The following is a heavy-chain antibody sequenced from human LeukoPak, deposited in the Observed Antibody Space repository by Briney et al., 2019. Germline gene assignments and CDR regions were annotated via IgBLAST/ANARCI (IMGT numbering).Heavy chain of an antibody. D-gene: IGHD2-2*02. CDR2: ISSSSSTI. CDR3: AREELVLTSNTSGRTPYFDY. V-gene: IGHV3-48*01. CDR1: GFTFSYYS. J-gene: IGHJ4*02. Sequence: GGSLRLSCAASGFTFSYYSMNWVRQAPGKGLEWVSYISSSSSTIYYADSVKGRFTISRDNSKNTLYLQMNSLRAEDTAVYYCAREELVLTSNTSGRTPYFDYWGQGTLVTVSS.